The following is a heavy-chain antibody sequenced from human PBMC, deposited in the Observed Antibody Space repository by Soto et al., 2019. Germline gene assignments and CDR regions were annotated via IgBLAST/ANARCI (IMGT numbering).Heavy chain of an antibody. V-gene: IGHV5-10-1*01. CDR1: GYSFTSYW. D-gene: IGHD6-13*01. CDR3: ARTSAAGKYYYGMDV. Sequence: PGESLKNSCKGSGYSFTSYWISWVRQMPGKGLEWMGRIDPSDSYTNYSPSFQGHVTISADKSISTAYLQWSSLKASDTAMYYCARTSAAGKYYYGMDVWGQGTTVTVSS. J-gene: IGHJ6*02. CDR2: IDPSDSYT.